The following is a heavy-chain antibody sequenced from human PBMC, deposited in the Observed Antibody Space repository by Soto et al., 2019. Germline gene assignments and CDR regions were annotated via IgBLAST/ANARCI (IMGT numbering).Heavy chain of an antibody. CDR3: ARDALDSSGSDYDYGMDV. Sequence: EVQLVESGGGLVKPGGSLRLSCAASGFTFSSYSMNWVRQAPGKGLEWVSSISSSSSYIYYADSVKGRFTISRDNAKNSLYLQMNSLRAEDTAVYYCARDALDSSGSDYDYGMDVWGQGTTVTVSS. V-gene: IGHV3-21*01. CDR1: GFTFSSYS. D-gene: IGHD3-22*01. J-gene: IGHJ6*02. CDR2: ISSSSSYI.